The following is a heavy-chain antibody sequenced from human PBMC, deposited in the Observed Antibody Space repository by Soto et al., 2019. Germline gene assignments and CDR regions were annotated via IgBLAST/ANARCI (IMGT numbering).Heavy chain of an antibody. CDR1: GGTFSSYA. J-gene: IGHJ4*02. D-gene: IGHD3-22*01. CDR3: ARALFRDDSSGYYCGLNY. V-gene: IGHV1-69*01. CDR2: IIPLLGTA. Sequence: QVQLVQSGAEVKKPGSSVKVSCKASGGTFSSYAISWVRQAPGQGLEWMGGIIPLLGTANYSQKFQGRVTITADESTSTAYRELSSLRSEDTAVYYCARALFRDDSSGYYCGLNYWGQGTLVTDSS.